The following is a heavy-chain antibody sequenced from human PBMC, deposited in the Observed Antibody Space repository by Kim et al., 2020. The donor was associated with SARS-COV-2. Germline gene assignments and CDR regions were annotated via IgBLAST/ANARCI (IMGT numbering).Heavy chain of an antibody. D-gene: IGHD5-12*01. V-gene: IGHV3-23*01. Sequence: YADSVKGRFTISRDNSKNTLYLQMNSLRAEDTAVYYCARGPRRDGYRVDYWGQGTLVTVSS. CDR3: ARGPRRDGYRVDY. J-gene: IGHJ4*02.